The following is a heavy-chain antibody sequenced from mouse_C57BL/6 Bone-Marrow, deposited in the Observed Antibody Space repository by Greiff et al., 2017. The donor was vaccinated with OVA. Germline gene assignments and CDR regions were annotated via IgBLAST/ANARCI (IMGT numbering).Heavy chain of an antibody. CDR1: GYSITSGYD. CDR3: ASSQLTGDAMDY. CDR2: ISYSGST. V-gene: IGHV3-1*01. D-gene: IGHD4-1*01. Sequence: EVKLQESGPGMVKPSQSLSLTCTVTGYSITSGYDWHWIRHFPGNKLEWMGYISYSGSTNYNPSLKSRISITHDTSKNHFFLKLNSVTTEDTATYYCASSQLTGDAMDYWGQGTSVTVSS. J-gene: IGHJ4*01.